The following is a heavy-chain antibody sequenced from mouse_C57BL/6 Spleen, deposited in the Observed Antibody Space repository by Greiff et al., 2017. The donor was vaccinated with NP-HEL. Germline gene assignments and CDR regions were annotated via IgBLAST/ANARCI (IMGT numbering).Heavy chain of an antibody. Sequence: ESGPGLVKPSQSLSLTCSVTGYSITSGYYWNWIRQFPGNKLEWMGYISYDGSNNYNPSLKNRISITRDTSKNQFFLKLNSVTTEDTATYYCAREGLGRAMDYWGQGTSVTVSS. D-gene: IGHD4-1*01. CDR1: GYSITSGYY. CDR3: AREGLGRAMDY. V-gene: IGHV3-6*01. J-gene: IGHJ4*01. CDR2: ISYDGSN.